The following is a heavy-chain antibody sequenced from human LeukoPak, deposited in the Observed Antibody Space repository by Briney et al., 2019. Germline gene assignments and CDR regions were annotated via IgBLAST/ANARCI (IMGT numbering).Heavy chain of an antibody. Sequence: GSLRLSCAASGFTFSDYYMSWIRQAPGKGLEWIGSIYYTGNTYYNPSLKSPVTISLDTSKNQFSLKLSSVTAADTAVYYCARDLDYSGSGSFPPFDYWGQGTLVTVSS. V-gene: IGHV4-38-2*02. J-gene: IGHJ4*02. CDR2: IYYTGNT. D-gene: IGHD3-10*01. CDR1: GFTFSDYY. CDR3: ARDLDYSGSGSFPPFDY.